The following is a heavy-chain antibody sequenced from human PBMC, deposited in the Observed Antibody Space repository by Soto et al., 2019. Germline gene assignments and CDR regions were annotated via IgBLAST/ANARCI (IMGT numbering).Heavy chain of an antibody. CDR3: ARRYCSGGSCYTLGDSNYGMDV. V-gene: IGHV1-69*06. D-gene: IGHD2-15*01. CDR1: GGTFSSYG. Sequence: GASVKVSCKASGGTFSSYGISWLRQTPGQGLEWMGGIIPISGTANYAQKFQDRVTITADKSTSTAYMELSSLRSEDTAVYYCARRYCSGGSCYTLGDSNYGMDVWGQGTTVTVS. CDR2: IIPISGTA. J-gene: IGHJ6*02.